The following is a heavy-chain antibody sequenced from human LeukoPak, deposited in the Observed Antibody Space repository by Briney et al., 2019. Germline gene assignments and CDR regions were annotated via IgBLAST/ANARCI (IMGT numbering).Heavy chain of an antibody. CDR1: GYTLTELS. V-gene: IGHV1-24*01. J-gene: IGHJ4*02. CDR3: ATGHSNYDYVWGSFGY. Sequence: GASVKVSCKVSGYTLTELSMHWVRQAPGKGLEWMGGFGPEDGETIYAQKFQGRVTMTEDTSTDTAYMELSSLRSEDTAVYYCATGHSNYDYVWGSFGYWGQGTLVTVSS. D-gene: IGHD3-16*01. CDR2: FGPEDGET.